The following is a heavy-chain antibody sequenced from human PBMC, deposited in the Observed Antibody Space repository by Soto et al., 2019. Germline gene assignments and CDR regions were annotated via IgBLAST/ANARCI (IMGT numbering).Heavy chain of an antibody. CDR2: INAGNGNT. J-gene: IGHJ6*02. V-gene: IGHV1-3*01. CDR1: GYSFTSYV. Sequence: GASVKVSCKASGYSFTSYVIYWVRQAPGQRLEWMGWINAGNGNTKYSQKFQGRVTITSDTSASTAYMELSSLRSGDTAVYFCARGVENIVVVLDVFGYYGMDVWGQGTTVTVSS. D-gene: IGHD2-2*01. CDR3: ARGVENIVVVLDVFGYYGMDV.